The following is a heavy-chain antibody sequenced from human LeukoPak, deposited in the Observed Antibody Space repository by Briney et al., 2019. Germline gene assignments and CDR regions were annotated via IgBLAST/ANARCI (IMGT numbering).Heavy chain of an antibody. D-gene: IGHD2-2*03. CDR3: ARAGAGYCSATSCYYFDY. Sequence: PGGSLRLSXVASGFTFSSYSMNWVRQAPGKGLEWVSYISRSSSTIYYAGSVKGRFTISRDNGKNSLYLQMNSLRAEDTAVYYCARAGAGYCSATSCYYFDYWGQGTLVTVSS. CDR2: ISRSSSTI. J-gene: IGHJ4*02. V-gene: IGHV3-48*01. CDR1: GFTFSSYS.